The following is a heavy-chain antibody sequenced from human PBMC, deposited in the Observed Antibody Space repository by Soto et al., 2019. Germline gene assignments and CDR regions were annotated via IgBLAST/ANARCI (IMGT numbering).Heavy chain of an antibody. D-gene: IGHD5-12*01. Sequence: SETLSLTCTVSGGSISSYYWSWIRQPPGKGLEWIGYIYYSGSTNYNPSLKSRVTISVDTSKNQFSLKLSSVTAADTAVYYCAREYSGYDWEGSNWFDPWGQGTLVTVSS. J-gene: IGHJ5*02. CDR1: GGSISSYY. CDR2: IYYSGST. V-gene: IGHV4-59*01. CDR3: AREYSGYDWEGSNWFDP.